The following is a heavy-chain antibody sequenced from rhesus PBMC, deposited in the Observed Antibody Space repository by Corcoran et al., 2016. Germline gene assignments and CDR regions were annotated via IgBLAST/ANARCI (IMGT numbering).Heavy chain of an antibody. CDR3: TRYLRSNFYFDY. CDR2: IYWDDDK. J-gene: IGHJ4*01. CDR1: GFSLNTTGMG. D-gene: IGHD2-15*01. V-gene: IGHV2-1*01. Sequence: QVTLKESGPALGKPTQTLTLTCILSGFSLNTTGMGVGWIRQPPGKTLEWLAHIYWDDDKRLSTSLKSRLTISKDTSKNQVVLTMTNMDPVDTATYYCTRYLRSNFYFDYWGQGVLVTVSS.